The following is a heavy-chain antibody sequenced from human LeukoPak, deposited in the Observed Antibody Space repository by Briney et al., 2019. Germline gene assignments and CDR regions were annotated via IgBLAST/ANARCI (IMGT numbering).Heavy chain of an antibody. CDR2: IIPILGTA. V-gene: IGHV1-69*13. Sequence: SVKVSCKASGGTFSSHSISWVRQAPGQGLEWMGGIIPILGTANYAQKFQGRVTITADGSTSTAYMELNSLRSEDTAMYYCARGLLDSSSPRPFDYWGQGTLVTVSS. CDR1: GGTFSSHS. CDR3: ARGLLDSSSPRPFDY. D-gene: IGHD6-6*01. J-gene: IGHJ4*02.